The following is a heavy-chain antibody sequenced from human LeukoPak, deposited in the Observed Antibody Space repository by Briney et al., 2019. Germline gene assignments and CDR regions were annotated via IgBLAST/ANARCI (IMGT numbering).Heavy chain of an antibody. Sequence: ASVTVSCKASGYTFTSYYMHWVRQAPGQGLEWMGIINPSGGSTSYAQKFQGRVTMTRDTSTSTVYMELSSLRSEDTAVYYCARDLVDYYDSSGLATYYFDYWGQGTLVTVSS. CDR1: GYTFTSYY. CDR2: INPSGGST. V-gene: IGHV1-46*01. D-gene: IGHD3-22*01. J-gene: IGHJ4*02. CDR3: ARDLVDYYDSSGLATYYFDY.